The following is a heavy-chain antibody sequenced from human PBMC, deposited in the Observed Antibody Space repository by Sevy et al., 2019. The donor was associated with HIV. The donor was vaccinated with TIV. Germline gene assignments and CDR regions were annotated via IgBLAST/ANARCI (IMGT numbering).Heavy chain of an antibody. V-gene: IGHV3-30-3*01. D-gene: IGHD3-16*01. CDR2: ISYDGSNK. Sequence: GGSLRLSCAASRFTFSSYAMHWVRQAPGKGLEWVAVISYDGSNKHYADSVKGRFTISRDNSKNTLYLQMKSLRAEDTAVYYCAAVTFGGFDAFDIWGHGTMVTVSS. J-gene: IGHJ3*02. CDR1: RFTFSSYA. CDR3: AAVTFGGFDAFDI.